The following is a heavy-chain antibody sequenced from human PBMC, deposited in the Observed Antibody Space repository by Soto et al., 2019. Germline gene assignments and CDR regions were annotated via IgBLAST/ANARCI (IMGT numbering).Heavy chain of an antibody. J-gene: IGHJ6*02. Sequence: QVQLVQSGAEVKKPGASVKVSCKSSGYTFSMSGISWVRQAPGQGLEWMGWISGYNGNTNYEQKFQDRVTMTTDTTTNPAYMEFRRLRSDDTAVYYCAREGPRPYYYYGMDVWGQGTTVTVSS. CDR1: GYTFSMSG. V-gene: IGHV1-18*01. CDR2: ISGYNGNT. CDR3: AREGPRPYYYYGMDV.